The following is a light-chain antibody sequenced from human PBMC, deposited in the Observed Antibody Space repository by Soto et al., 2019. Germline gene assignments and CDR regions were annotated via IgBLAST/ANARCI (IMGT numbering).Light chain of an antibody. J-gene: IGKJ4*01. CDR1: QNVISY. V-gene: IGKV3-11*01. Sequence: EIVLTQSPATLSLSPGERATLSCRASQNVISYLAWYQQKPGQAPRLLIYDASNRATGIPARFSGSGSGTDFTLTSSSLEPEDSAVYYCQQRSNWLTFGGGTKVEIK. CDR3: QQRSNWLT. CDR2: DAS.